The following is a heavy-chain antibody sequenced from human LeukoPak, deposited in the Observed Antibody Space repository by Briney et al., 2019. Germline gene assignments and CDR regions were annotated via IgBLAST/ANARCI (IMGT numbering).Heavy chain of an antibody. Sequence: GESLKISCAASAFTFSTYSMSLIRQAPGKGLEWVSSISSGGGKTDYADSGEGRFTISRDNSKNTVFLQMNSLRAEDTGVYYCANRISGSSSWGQGTLVTVSS. CDR3: ANRISGSSS. CDR1: AFTFSTYS. V-gene: IGHV3-23*01. D-gene: IGHD1-26*01. CDR2: ISSGGGKT. J-gene: IGHJ5*02.